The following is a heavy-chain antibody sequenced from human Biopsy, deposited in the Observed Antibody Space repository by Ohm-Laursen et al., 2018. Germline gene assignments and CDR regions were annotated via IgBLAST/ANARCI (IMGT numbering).Heavy chain of an antibody. D-gene: IGHD5-24*01. V-gene: IGHV3-7*03. CDR1: GFTFSSYW. Sequence: SLRLSCAASGFTFSSYWMSWVRQARGKGLEWVANIKEDGSEKHYVDSVKGRFTISRDNANKSLYLQMNSLRAEDTAVYYCATTRSFDNWGQGTLVTVSS. CDR3: ATTRSFDN. J-gene: IGHJ4*02. CDR2: IKEDGSEK.